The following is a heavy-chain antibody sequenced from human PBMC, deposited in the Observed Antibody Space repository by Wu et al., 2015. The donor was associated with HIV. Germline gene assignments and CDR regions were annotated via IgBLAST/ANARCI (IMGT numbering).Heavy chain of an antibody. J-gene: IGHJ3*02. CDR1: GGTFSSYA. CDR3: ARYCSSTSCQNDAFDI. V-gene: IGHV1-69*05. D-gene: IGHD2-2*01. CDR2: IIPIFGTA. Sequence: QVQLVQSGAEVKKPGSSVKVSCKASGGTFSSYAISWVRQAPGQGLEWMGRIIPIFGTANYAQKFQGRVTITTDESTSTAYMELSSLRSEDTAVYYCARYCSSTSCQNDAFDIWGQGTMVTVSS.